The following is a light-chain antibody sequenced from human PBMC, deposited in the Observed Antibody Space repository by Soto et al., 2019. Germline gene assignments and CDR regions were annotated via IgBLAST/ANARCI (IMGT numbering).Light chain of an antibody. CDR2: GNS. Sequence: QPVLTQPPSVSGAPGQRVTISCTGSSSNIGAGYDVHWYQQLPGTAPKLLIYGNSNRPSGVADRFSGSKSGTSSSLAITALLAEYEADYYCQSYDSSLSVWVFGGGTKLTVL. CDR1: SSNIGAGYD. CDR3: QSYDSSLSVWV. V-gene: IGLV1-40*01. J-gene: IGLJ3*02.